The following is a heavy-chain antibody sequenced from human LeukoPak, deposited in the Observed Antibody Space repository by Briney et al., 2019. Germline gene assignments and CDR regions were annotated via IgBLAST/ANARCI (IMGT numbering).Heavy chain of an antibody. CDR1: GITLSNYG. CDR2: ISERGGST. V-gene: IGHV3-23*01. Sequence: GGSLRLSCVVSGITLSNYGMSGVRQAPGKGLEGGSGISERGGSTNYADSVKGRFIISRDTSKNTVYLQMNSMRVEDTAVYFSANRGIVIRAVIIIGFHKEAYYFDYWGQGILVTVSS. D-gene: IGHD3-10*01. CDR3: ANRGIVIRAVIIIGFHKEAYYFDY. J-gene: IGHJ4*02.